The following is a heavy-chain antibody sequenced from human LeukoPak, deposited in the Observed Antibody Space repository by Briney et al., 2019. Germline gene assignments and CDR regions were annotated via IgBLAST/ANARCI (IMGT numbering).Heavy chain of an antibody. CDR2: MNPNSGNT. J-gene: IGHJ4*02. Sequence: ASVKVSCKASGYTFTSYDINWVRQATGQGLEWMGWMNPNSGNTGYAQKFQGRVTMTRNTSISTAYMELSSLRSEDTAVYYCARALRKRGIAVAGNSPGYWGQGTLVTVPS. CDR1: GYTFTSYD. V-gene: IGHV1-8*01. CDR3: ARALRKRGIAVAGNSPGY. D-gene: IGHD6-19*01.